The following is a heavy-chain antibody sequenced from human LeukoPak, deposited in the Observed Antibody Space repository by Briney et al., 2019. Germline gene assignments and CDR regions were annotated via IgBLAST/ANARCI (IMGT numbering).Heavy chain of an antibody. CDR1: GFTFTTFG. CDR3: VRALGYTGYEGHETSSD. CDR2: LRSDGSNE. J-gene: IGHJ4*02. V-gene: IGHV3-30*02. D-gene: IGHD5-12*01. Sequence: GGSLRLSCAASGFTFTTFGMHWVRQAPGKGLEWVAFLRSDGSNEYYANSVKGRFTISRDNAKNSLYLQMNRLGVGDTAVYYCVRALGYTGYEGHETSSDWGQGALVTVSS.